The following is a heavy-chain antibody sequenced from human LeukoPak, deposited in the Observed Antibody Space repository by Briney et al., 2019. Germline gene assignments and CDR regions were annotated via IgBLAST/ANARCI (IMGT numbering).Heavy chain of an antibody. CDR1: GFTFSGYS. CDR3: ARDPGYCSGGSCYLWDSYYYYYMDV. CDR2: ISSSSSYR. V-gene: IGHV3-21*01. D-gene: IGHD2-15*01. Sequence: GASLRLSCAASGFTFSGYSMNWVRQAPGKGLEWVPSISSSSSYRYYADSVKGRFTISRDNAKNSLYLQMNSLRAEDTAVYYCARDPGYCSGGSCYLWDSYYYYYMDVWGKGTTVTVSS. J-gene: IGHJ6*03.